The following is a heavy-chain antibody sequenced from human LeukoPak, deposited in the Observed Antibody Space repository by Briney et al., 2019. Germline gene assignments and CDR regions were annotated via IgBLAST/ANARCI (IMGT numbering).Heavy chain of an antibody. CDR3: ARGGEDYGAYGHYYGMDV. D-gene: IGHD4-17*01. J-gene: IGHJ6*02. CDR2: IISILGIA. Sequence: SVKVSCKTSGGTLSSYAISWVRQAPGQGLEWMGRIISILGIANYAQKFQGRVTITADKSTSTAYMELSSLRSEDTAVYYCARGGEDYGAYGHYYGMDVWGQGTTVTVSS. V-gene: IGHV1-69*04. CDR1: GGTLSSYA.